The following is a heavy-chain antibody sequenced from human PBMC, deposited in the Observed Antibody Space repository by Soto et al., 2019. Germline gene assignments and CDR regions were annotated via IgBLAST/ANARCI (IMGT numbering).Heavy chain of an antibody. CDR3: ARGPASGIQLWYPYYYYGMDV. D-gene: IGHD5-18*01. V-gene: IGHV3-30*04. CDR1: GFNFSFYA. J-gene: IGHJ6*02. Sequence: GGSLILSCTASGFNFSFYAMRWVRRAPGKGLEWVAVVSFDGSNKYYADSVKGRFTISRDNSKNTLYLQMNSLRAEDTAVYYCARGPASGIQLWYPYYYYGMDVWGQGTTVTVSS. CDR2: VSFDGSNK.